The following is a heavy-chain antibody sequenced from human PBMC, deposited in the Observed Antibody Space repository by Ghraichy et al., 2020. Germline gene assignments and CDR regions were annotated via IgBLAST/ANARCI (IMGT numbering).Heavy chain of an antibody. CDR1: GYTFTGYY. J-gene: IGHJ6*03. Sequence: ASVKVSCKASGYTFTGYYMHWVRQAPGQGLEWMGRINPNSGGTNYAQKFQGRVTMTRDTSISTAYMELSRLRSDDTAVYYCARAGVWGYCSSTSCYTGGYYYMDVWGKGTTVTVSS. CDR3: ARAGVWGYCSSTSCYTGGYYYMDV. V-gene: IGHV1-2*06. D-gene: IGHD2-2*02. CDR2: INPNSGGT.